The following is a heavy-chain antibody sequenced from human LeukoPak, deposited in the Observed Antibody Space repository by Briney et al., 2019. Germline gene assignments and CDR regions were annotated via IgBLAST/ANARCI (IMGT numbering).Heavy chain of an antibody. CDR1: GGSISSSSYY. Sequence: PSETLSLTCTVSGGSISSSSYYWGWIRQPPGKGLEWIGSIYYSGSTYYNPSLKSRVTISVDTSKNQFSLKLSSVTAADTAVYYCARVPYNWNAGNGFDPWGQGTLVTVSS. CDR3: ARVPYNWNAGNGFDP. D-gene: IGHD1-20*01. V-gene: IGHV4-39*07. J-gene: IGHJ5*02. CDR2: IYYSGST.